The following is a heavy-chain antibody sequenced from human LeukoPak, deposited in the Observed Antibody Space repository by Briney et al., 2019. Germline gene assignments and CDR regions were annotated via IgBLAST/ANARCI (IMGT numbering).Heavy chain of an antibody. CDR1: GGSISSSSYY. CDR2: IQFSGNT. V-gene: IGHV4-61*01. CDR3: ARGDGNWFDP. Sequence: PSETLSLTCTVSGGSISSSSYYWSWIRQSPGKGLEWIGYIQFSGNTNYNPSLKSRVTISEETFKNQFSLKLSSVTAADTAVYYCARGDGNWFDPWGQGALVTVSS. J-gene: IGHJ5*02.